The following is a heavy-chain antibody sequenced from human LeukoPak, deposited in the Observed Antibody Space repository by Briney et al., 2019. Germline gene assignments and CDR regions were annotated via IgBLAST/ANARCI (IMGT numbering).Heavy chain of an antibody. Sequence: PSETLSLTCAVSGDSIRSGDYWNWIRQPPGRGLEWIGYIYHSGTTYYNPSLKSRITISVDTSKNQFSLNLSSVTAADTAVYYCARRNDFGIWGQGTMVTVSS. D-gene: IGHD1-1*01. J-gene: IGHJ3*02. CDR3: ARRNDFGI. V-gene: IGHV4-30-4*01. CDR1: GDSIRSGDY. CDR2: IYHSGTT.